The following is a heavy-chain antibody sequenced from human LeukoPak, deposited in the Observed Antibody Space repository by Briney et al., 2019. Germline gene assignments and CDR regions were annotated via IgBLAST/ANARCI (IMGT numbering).Heavy chain of an antibody. CDR1: GGSISSGSYY. J-gene: IGHJ4*02. D-gene: IGHD2-15*01. V-gene: IGHV4-61*02. Sequence: SETLSLXCTVSGGSISSGSYYWSWIRQPAGKGLEWTGRIYTSGITNYNPSLKSRVTISVDTSKNQFSLKLSSVTAADTAVYYCARGPTYCSSSSCLQGEWGQGTLVTVSS. CDR2: IYTSGIT. CDR3: ARGPTYCSSSSCLQGE.